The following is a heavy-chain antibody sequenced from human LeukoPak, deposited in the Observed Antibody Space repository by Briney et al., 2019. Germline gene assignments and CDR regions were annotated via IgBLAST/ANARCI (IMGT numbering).Heavy chain of an antibody. CDR1: GGSFSGYY. CDR2: INHSGST. J-gene: IGHJ5*02. V-gene: IGHV4-34*01. Sequence: SETLSLTCAVYGGSFSGYYWSWIRQPPGKGLEWIGEINHSGSTYYNPSLKSRVTISVDTSKNQFSLKLSSVTAADTAVYYCARDGRITMIGPWFDPWGQGTLVTVSS. D-gene: IGHD3-22*01. CDR3: ARDGRITMIGPWFDP.